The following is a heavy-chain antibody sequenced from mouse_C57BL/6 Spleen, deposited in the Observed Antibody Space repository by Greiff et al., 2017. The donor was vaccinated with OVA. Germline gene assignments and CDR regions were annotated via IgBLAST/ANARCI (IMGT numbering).Heavy chain of an antibody. Sequence: QVQLKQSGPELVKPGASVKISCKASGYAFSSSWMNWVKQRPGKGLEWIGRIYPGDGDTNYNGKFKGKATLTADKSSSTAYMQLSSLTSEDSAVYFCARGLYYGNYVSAMDYWGQGTSVTVSS. CDR1: GYAFSSSW. J-gene: IGHJ4*01. D-gene: IGHD2-1*01. V-gene: IGHV1-82*01. CDR3: ARGLYYGNYVSAMDY. CDR2: IYPGDGDT.